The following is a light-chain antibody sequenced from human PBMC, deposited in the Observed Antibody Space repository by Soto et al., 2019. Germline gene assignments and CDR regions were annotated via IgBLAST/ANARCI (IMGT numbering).Light chain of an antibody. V-gene: IGKV1-33*01. CDR2: DAS. J-gene: IGKJ4*01. Sequence: DIQMTQSPSSLSTSVGDRVTITCQASQDISKYLNWYQQRPGKAPKLLIYDASSLEAWVPSRFTGSGSGTVFTFTVSSLQPEDSATYYCQQYDNPPVTFGGGTKVEIK. CDR3: QQYDNPPVT. CDR1: QDISKY.